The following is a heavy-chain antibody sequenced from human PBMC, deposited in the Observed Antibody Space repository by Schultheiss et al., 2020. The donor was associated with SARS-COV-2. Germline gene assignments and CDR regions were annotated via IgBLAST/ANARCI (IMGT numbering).Heavy chain of an antibody. CDR3: ARDLGAVAASDAFDI. CDR2: ISGSGGST. V-gene: IGHV3-23*01. D-gene: IGHD6-19*01. CDR1: GFTVSSNY. J-gene: IGHJ3*02. Sequence: GGSLRLSCAASGFTVSSNYMSWVRQAPGKGLEWVSAISGSGGSTYYADSVKGRFTISRDNSKNTLYLQMNSLRAEDTAVYYCARDLGAVAASDAFDIWGQGTMVTVSS.